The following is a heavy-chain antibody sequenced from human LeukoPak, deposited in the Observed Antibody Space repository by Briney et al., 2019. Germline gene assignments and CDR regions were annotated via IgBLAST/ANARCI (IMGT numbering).Heavy chain of an antibody. D-gene: IGHD4/OR15-4a*01. CDR1: GFTFSDYW. J-gene: IGHJ2*01. CDR3: AREADGAHNWYLDL. CDR2: ILNDGSAT. V-gene: IGHV3-74*01. Sequence: GGSLRLSSAASGFTFSDYWMHWVRQVPGKGLVWVARILNDGSATTYADFVKGRFTISRDNAKNTLYLQMNSLRVEDTAVYYCAREADGAHNWYLDLWGRGTLVPVSS.